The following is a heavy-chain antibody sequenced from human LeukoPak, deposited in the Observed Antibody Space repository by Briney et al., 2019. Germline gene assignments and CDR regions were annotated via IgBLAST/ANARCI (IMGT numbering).Heavy chain of an antibody. Sequence: SETLSLTCTVSGGSISSGGYYWSWIRQPPGKGLEWIGYIYHSGSTYYNPSLKSRVTISVDRSKNQFSLKLSSVTAADTAVYYCARDLGGICSSTSCTASYWGQGTLVTVSS. J-gene: IGHJ4*02. V-gene: IGHV4-30-2*01. D-gene: IGHD2-2*01. CDR2: IYHSGST. CDR3: ARDLGGICSSTSCTASY. CDR1: GGSISSGGYY.